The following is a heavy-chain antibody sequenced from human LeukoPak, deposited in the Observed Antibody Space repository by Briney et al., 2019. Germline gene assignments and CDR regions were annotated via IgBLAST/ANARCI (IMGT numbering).Heavy chain of an antibody. J-gene: IGHJ4*02. CDR1: GGTFSSYA. D-gene: IGHD4-23*01. CDR2: TIPIFGTA. Sequence: SVKVSCKASGGTFSSYAISWVRQAPGQGLEWMGGTIPIFGTANYAQKFQGRVTITADESTSTAYMELSSLRSEDTAVYYCARTADYGGNYYFDYWGQGTLVTVSS. CDR3: ARTADYGGNYYFDY. V-gene: IGHV1-69*13.